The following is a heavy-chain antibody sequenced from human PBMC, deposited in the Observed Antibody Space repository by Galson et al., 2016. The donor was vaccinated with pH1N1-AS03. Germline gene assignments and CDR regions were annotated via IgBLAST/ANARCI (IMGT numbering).Heavy chain of an antibody. D-gene: IGHD3-10*01. V-gene: IGHV3-20*04. CDR1: GFIYNDYG. CDR3: ARGGGITMVRGVTVANLYYYYALYV. CDR2: VNWNGHNT. J-gene: IGHJ6*02. Sequence: SLRLSCAVSGFIYNDYGMSWVRQVPGKGLEWVSGVNWNGHNTAYADSVKGRFTISRDDAKNSLYLQMNSLRAEDTAVYYCARGGGITMVRGVTVANLYYYYALYVWGQGTTVTVSS.